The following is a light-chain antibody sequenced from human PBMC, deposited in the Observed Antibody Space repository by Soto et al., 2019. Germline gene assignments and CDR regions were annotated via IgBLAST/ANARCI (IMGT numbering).Light chain of an antibody. CDR3: ASYTSSSTSVI. Sequence: QSVLTKPASVSGSPGQSITISCTGTSSDVGGYKYVSWYQQHPDKAPKLIIFEVSNRPSGISSRFSGSKSGNTASLTISGLXAEDEADYYCASYTSSSTSVIFGRGTKVTVL. V-gene: IGLV2-14*01. J-gene: IGLJ2*01. CDR1: SSDVGGYKY. CDR2: EVS.